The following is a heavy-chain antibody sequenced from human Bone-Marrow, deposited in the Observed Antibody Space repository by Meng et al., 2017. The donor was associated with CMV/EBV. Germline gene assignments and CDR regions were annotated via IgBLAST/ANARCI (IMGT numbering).Heavy chain of an antibody. J-gene: IGHJ5*02. CDR3: ARQTGYSSTLRWFDP. V-gene: IGHV1-69*05. CDR2: IIPIFGTA. Sequence: SGGTLRSYAIRWVQQAPGQGLEWMGGIIPIFGTANYAQKFQGRVTITTDESTSTAYMELSSLRSEDTAVYYCARQTGYSSTLRWFDPWGQGTLVTVSS. CDR1: GGTLRSYA. D-gene: IGHD6-13*01.